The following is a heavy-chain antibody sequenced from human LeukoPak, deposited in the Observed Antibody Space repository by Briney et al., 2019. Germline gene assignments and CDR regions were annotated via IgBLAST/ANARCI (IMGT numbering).Heavy chain of an antibody. CDR2: TYYGGST. Sequence: SETLSLTCTVAGGSLSHYYWSWIRQPPEKGLEWIGYTYYGGSTKVNPSLKSRVAISVDTSKKQFSLRLTSVTAADTAVYYCARSNCLASTCNNFYGMDVWGQGTTVTVSS. J-gene: IGHJ6*02. V-gene: IGHV4-59*08. D-gene: IGHD1/OR15-1a*01. CDR3: ARSNCLASTCNNFYGMDV. CDR1: GGSLSHYY.